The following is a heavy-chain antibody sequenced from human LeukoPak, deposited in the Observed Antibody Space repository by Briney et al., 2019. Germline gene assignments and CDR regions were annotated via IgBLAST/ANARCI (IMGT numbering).Heavy chain of an antibody. Sequence: GRSLRLSCAASGFTFSSYGMHWVRQAPGKGLEWVAVISYDGSNKYYADSVKGRFIISRDNAKNTLYLQMNSLRTEDTAVYYCAREYNSGPKQTDAFDIWGQGTMVTVSS. CDR1: GFTFSSYG. V-gene: IGHV3-30*03. D-gene: IGHD3-22*01. J-gene: IGHJ3*02. CDR2: ISYDGSNK. CDR3: AREYNSGPKQTDAFDI.